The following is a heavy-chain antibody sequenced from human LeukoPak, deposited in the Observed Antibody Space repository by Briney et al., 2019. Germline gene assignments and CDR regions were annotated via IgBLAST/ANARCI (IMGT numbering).Heavy chain of an antibody. J-gene: IGHJ5*02. D-gene: IGHD6-25*01. CDR2: INPNSGGT. Sequence: ASVKVSCKASGYTFTGYYMHWVRQAPGQGLEWMGWINPNSGGTNYAQKFQGRVTMTRDTSISTAYMELSRLRSDDTAVYYCARCAAKYNWFDPWGQGTLVTASS. CDR1: GYTFTGYY. CDR3: ARCAAKYNWFDP. V-gene: IGHV1-2*02.